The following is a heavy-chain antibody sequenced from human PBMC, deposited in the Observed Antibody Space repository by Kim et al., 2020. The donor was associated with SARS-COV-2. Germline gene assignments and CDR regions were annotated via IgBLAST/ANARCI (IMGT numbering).Heavy chain of an antibody. J-gene: IGHJ5*02. Sequence: SETLSLTCTVSGGAISSYYWSWIRQPPGKGLECIGYIDYSGNTKYNPSLKSRVTISVDMSKNQFSLNLNSVTAADAAVYYCARAGGDYDGMYNWFDPWGLGTLVTVSS. CDR1: GGAISSYY. CDR2: IDYSGNT. CDR3: ARAGGDYDGMYNWFDP. V-gene: IGHV4-59*01. D-gene: IGHD4-17*01.